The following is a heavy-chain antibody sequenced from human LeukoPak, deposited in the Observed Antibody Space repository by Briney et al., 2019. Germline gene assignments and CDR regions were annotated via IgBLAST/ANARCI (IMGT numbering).Heavy chain of an antibody. Sequence: SETLSLTCTVSGGSISGSTFYWAWIRQPPGKGLEWIGNIHYTGTTYYNPSLKSRVTISVDTSKNQFSLKVNSVTAADTAVYYCVREGCSGGSCYFDYWGQGTLVTVSS. D-gene: IGHD2-15*01. CDR1: GGSISGSTFY. V-gene: IGHV4-39*02. CDR2: IHYTGTT. J-gene: IGHJ4*02. CDR3: VREGCSGGSCYFDY.